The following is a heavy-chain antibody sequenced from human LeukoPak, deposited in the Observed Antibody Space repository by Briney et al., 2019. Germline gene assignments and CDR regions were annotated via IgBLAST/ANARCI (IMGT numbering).Heavy chain of an antibody. CDR3: AKDSSGPAY. CDR1: GFTVNSNY. J-gene: IGHJ4*02. Sequence: GGSLRLSCAASGFTVNSNYMSWVSQAPGKGLEWVSVIYSGAGTFYADSVKGRFTISRDNSKNTLYLQMNSLRAEDTAVYYCAKDSSGPAYWGQGTLVTVSS. CDR2: IYSGAGT. D-gene: IGHD6-19*01. V-gene: IGHV3-53*01.